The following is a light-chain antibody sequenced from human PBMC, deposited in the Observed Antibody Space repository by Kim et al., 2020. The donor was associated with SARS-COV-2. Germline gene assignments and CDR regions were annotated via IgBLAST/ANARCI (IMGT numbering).Light chain of an antibody. J-gene: IGKJ2*01. CDR1: QNVLYSSNNKNY. CDR2: WAS. Sequence: DIVMTQSPDSLAVSLCERATINCKSSQNVLYSSNNKNYLAWYQQKPGQPPKLLIYWASTRESGVPDRFSGSGSETDFTLTISSLQAEDVAVYYCQQYYDTPRTFGQGTTLEI. CDR3: QQYYDTPRT. V-gene: IGKV4-1*01.